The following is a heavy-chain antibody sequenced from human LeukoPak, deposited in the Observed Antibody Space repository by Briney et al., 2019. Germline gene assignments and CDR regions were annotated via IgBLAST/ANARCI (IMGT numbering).Heavy chain of an antibody. CDR2: MKEDGSDE. CDR3: VVGGAGGGYFPN. D-gene: IGHD3-16*01. Sequence: GGSLRLSCAVSDFSFSLSTMSWVRQAAGKGLEWVAKMKEDGSDEKYVDSVKGRFTISRDNAKNSLYLQMNSLRHEDTAVYFCVVGGAGGGYFPNWGQGSQVIVSS. V-gene: IGHV3-7*01. CDR1: DFSFSLST. J-gene: IGHJ1*01.